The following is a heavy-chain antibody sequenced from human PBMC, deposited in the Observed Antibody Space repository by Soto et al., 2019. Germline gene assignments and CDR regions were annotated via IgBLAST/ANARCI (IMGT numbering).Heavy chain of an antibody. CDR3: ARDWGYCSSTSCYDWFDP. J-gene: IGHJ5*02. V-gene: IGHV4-4*02. Sequence: LRETLSLTCAVSGGSISSSNWWSWVRQPPGKGLEWIGEIYHSGSTNYNPSLKSRVTISVDKSKNQFSLKLSSVTAADTAVYYCARDWGYCSSTSCYDWFDPWGQGTLVTVSS. CDR2: IYHSGST. D-gene: IGHD2-2*01. CDR1: GGSISSSNW.